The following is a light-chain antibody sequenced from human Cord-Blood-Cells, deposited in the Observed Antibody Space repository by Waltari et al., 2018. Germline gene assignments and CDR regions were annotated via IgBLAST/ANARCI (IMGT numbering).Light chain of an antibody. CDR2: AAS. Sequence: IQLTQSPSSLSASVGDRVTITCRASQGISSYLAGYQQKPGKAPKLLIYAASTLQSGVPSRFSGSGSGTEFTLTISSLQPEDFATYYCQQLNSYPITFGQGTRLEIK. J-gene: IGKJ5*01. CDR3: QQLNSYPIT. V-gene: IGKV1-9*01. CDR1: QGISSY.